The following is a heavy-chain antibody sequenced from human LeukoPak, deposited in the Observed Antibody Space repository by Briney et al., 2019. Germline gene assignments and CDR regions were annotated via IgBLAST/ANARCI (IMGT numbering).Heavy chain of an antibody. J-gene: IGHJ4*02. CDR1: GFNFNIYG. Sequence: PGGSLGLSCAASGFNFNIYGMQWVRQAPGKGLEWVAVIWFDGTEKYYADSVKGRFTISRDNSKNMVYLQMNSLRAEDTAVYYCTTGTWIQLWLPDYWGQGTLVTVSS. CDR2: IWFDGTEK. D-gene: IGHD5-18*01. V-gene: IGHV3-33*01. CDR3: TTGTWIQLWLPDY.